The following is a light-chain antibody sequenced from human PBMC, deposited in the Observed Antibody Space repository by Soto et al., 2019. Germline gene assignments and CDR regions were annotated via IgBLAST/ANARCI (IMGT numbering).Light chain of an antibody. J-gene: IGKJ1*01. CDR2: GAS. V-gene: IGKV3-15*01. Sequence: EIVMTQSPATLSVSPGERATLSCRASQSVSSDLAWYQQRPGQAPRLLIYGASTRATGVPARFSGSGSGTEFTLTVSSLQSEDFALYYCQQYYNWPPLTFGQGSKVEI. CDR3: QQYYNWPPLT. CDR1: QSVSSD.